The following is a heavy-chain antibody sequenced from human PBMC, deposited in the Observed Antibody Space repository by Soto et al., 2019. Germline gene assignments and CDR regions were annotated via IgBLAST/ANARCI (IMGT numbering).Heavy chain of an antibody. CDR2: IKSKTDGGTT. V-gene: IGHV3-15*01. CDR3: TTVAVVSGMDV. Sequence: GGSLRLSCAASGFTFSNDWMSWVRQAPGKGLEWVVRIKSKTDGGTTDYAAPVKGRFTITRDDSKNTLYLQMNSLKAEDTAVYYCTTVAVVSGMDVWGQGTTVTVSS. J-gene: IGHJ6*02. CDR1: GFTFSNDW.